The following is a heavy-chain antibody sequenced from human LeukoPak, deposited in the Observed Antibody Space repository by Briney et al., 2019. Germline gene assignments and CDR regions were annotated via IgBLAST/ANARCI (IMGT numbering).Heavy chain of an antibody. D-gene: IGHD3-16*02. J-gene: IGHJ4*02. CDR2: INPNSGGT. CDR1: GYTFTGYY. V-gene: IGHV1-2*06. CDR3: ARVGVWGSYRYKDY. Sequence: GASVKVSCKASGYTFTGYYMHWVRQAPGQGLEWMGRINPNSGGTNYAQKFQGRVTMTRDTSISTAYMELSRLRSDDTAVYYCARVGVWGSYRYKDYWGQGTLVPVSS.